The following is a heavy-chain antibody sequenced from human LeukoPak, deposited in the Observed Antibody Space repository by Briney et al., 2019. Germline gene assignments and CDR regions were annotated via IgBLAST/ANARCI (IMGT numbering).Heavy chain of an antibody. CDR2: INHSGST. V-gene: IGHV4-34*01. CDR3: ARPNYDFWSGYYFDY. D-gene: IGHD3-3*01. J-gene: IGHJ4*02. CDR1: GGSFSGYY. Sequence: SETLSPTYAVYGGSFSGYYWSWIRQPPGKGLEWIGEINHSGSTNYNPSLKSRVTISVDTSKNQFSLKLSSVTAADTAVYYCARPNYDFWSGYYFDYWGQGTLVTVSS.